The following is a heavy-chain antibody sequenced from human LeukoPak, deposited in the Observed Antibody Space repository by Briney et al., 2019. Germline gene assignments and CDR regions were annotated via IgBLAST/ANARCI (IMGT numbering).Heavy chain of an antibody. V-gene: IGHV5-51*01. J-gene: IGHJ4*02. CDR2: IYPGDSST. CDR1: GYPFIKYW. Sequence: GESLKISCKGSGYPFIKYWIGGVRQMPGKGLEWMGLIYPGDSSTRYSPSFQGQVTISADKSVSTAYLQWSSLKASDTAMYYCSKYSEFSSSSEVGIDEWGQGTLVTVSS. CDR3: SKYSEFSSSSEVGIDE. D-gene: IGHD2-21*01.